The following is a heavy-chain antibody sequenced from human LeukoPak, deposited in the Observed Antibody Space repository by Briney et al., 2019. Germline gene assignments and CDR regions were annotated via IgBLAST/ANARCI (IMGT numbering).Heavy chain of an antibody. CDR2: ISDDGNKK. CDR1: GFTFTKYG. D-gene: IGHD6-19*01. J-gene: IGHJ4*02. Sequence: HPGGSLRRSCAASGFTFTKYGMHWVRQAPGKGLEWVAVISDDGNKKYFGDSVKGRFTISRDKSKNTVYLQVTSLRPEDTAVYYCARDQRWAGDYWGQGTLVTVSS. V-gene: IGHV3-30*03. CDR3: ARDQRWAGDY.